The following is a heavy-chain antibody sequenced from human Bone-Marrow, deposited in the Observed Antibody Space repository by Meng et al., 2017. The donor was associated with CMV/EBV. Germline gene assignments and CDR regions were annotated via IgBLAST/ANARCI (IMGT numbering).Heavy chain of an antibody. V-gene: IGHV1-18*01. Sequence: CKASGYTFTSYGTSWVRQAPGQGLEWMGWISAYNGNTNYAQKLQGRVTMTTDTSTSTAYMELRSLRSDDTAVYYCARYLQLVRWFDPWGQGTLVTVSS. CDR2: ISAYNGNT. J-gene: IGHJ5*02. CDR3: ARYLQLVRWFDP. CDR1: GYTFTSYG. D-gene: IGHD6-6*01.